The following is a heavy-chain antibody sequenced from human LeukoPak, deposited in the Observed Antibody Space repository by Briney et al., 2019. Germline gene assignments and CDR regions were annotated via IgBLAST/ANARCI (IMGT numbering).Heavy chain of an antibody. D-gene: IGHD6-19*01. CDR1: EFTFSSDA. CDR2: ISAGGGTT. Sequence: GGSLRLSCAASEFTFSSDAMTWVRQAPGKGLEWVSGISAGGGTTYYADSVKGRFSIYRDNSKKTVYLQMNSLRAEDTAVYYCAKDSSGWSHIYMDVWGKGTTVTVSS. CDR3: AKDSSGWSHIYMDV. V-gene: IGHV3-23*01. J-gene: IGHJ6*03.